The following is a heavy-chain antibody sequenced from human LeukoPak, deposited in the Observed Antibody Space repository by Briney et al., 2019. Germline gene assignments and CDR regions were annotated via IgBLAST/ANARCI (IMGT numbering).Heavy chain of an antibody. V-gene: IGHV3-7*01. CDR2: INQDGSTK. CDR3: AEGDYMDV. Sequence: GGSLRLSCAASGFTFSSSWMSWVRQAPGKGLEWVANINQDGSTKQYGDSVKGRFTISRDNAKNSLYVQMNSLRGEDTAVYYCAEGDYMDVWGKGTTVTASS. CDR1: GFTFSSSW. J-gene: IGHJ6*03.